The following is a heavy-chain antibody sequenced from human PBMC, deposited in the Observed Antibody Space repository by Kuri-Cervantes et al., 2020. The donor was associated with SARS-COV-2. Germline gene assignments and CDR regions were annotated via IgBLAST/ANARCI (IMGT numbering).Heavy chain of an antibody. J-gene: IGHJ4*02. CDR1: GGSISSGGYY. Sequence: SETLSLTCTVSGGSISSGGYYWSWIRQPPGKGLEWIGYIYHSRSTYYNPSIKSRVTISADRSKNQFSLKLSSVTAADTALYYCARDSYCINGVCLLGYWGQGTLVTVSS. V-gene: IGHV4-30-2*01. CDR2: IYHSRST. D-gene: IGHD2-8*01. CDR3: ARDSYCINGVCLLGY.